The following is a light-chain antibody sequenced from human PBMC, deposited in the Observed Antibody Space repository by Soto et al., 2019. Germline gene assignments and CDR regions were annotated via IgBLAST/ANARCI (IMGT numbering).Light chain of an antibody. CDR3: AAWDDSLSGRV. Sequence: QSLLTQPPSASGTPGQRVTISCSGSSSNIGSNYVYWYQQLPGTAPKLLIYSNNQRPSGVPDRFSGSKSGTSASLAISGLRSEDEADYYCAAWDDSLSGRVFGGGTKLTVL. CDR1: SSNIGSNY. CDR2: SNN. J-gene: IGLJ3*02. V-gene: IGLV1-47*02.